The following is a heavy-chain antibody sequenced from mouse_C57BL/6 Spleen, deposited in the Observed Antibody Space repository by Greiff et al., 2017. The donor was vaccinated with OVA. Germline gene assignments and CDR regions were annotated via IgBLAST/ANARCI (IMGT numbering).Heavy chain of an antibody. CDR1: GYTFTDYY. J-gene: IGHJ2*01. CDR2: INPNNGGT. CDR3: ARWVDGYYFDY. D-gene: IGHD2-3*01. Sequence: VQLQQSGPELVKPGASVKISCKASGYTFTDYYMNWVKQSHGKSLEWIGDINPNNGGTSYNQKFKGKATLTVDKSSSTAYMELRSLTSEDSAVYYWARWVDGYYFDYWGQGTTLTVSS. V-gene: IGHV1-26*01.